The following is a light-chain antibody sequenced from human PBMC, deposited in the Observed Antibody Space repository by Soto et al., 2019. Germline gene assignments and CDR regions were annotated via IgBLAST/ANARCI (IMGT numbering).Light chain of an antibody. V-gene: IGLV1-44*01. CDR2: SND. J-gene: IGLJ3*02. CDR3: AAWDDSLNGNWV. CDR1: SSNIGRNT. Sequence: QSVLTQPPSASGTPGQRVTISCSGSSSNIGRNTVNWYQQLPGTAPKLLIYSNDQRPSGVPDRFSGSKSGTSASLAISGLQSEDEADYYRAAWDDSLNGNWVFGGGTKLTVL.